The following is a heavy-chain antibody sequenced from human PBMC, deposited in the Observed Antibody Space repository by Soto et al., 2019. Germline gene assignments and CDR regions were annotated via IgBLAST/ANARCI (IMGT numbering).Heavy chain of an antibody. CDR1: GDSVSSNSAA. J-gene: IGHJ4*02. Sequence: QVQLQQSGPGLVKPSQTLSLTCAISGDSVSSNSAAWNWIRQSPSRGLEWLGRTYYRSKWYNDYAVSVKSRITINPDTSKNQFSLQLNSVTPEATAVYYCARGEDIVLMVYARYFDYWGQGTLVTVSS. D-gene: IGHD2-8*01. CDR3: ARGEDIVLMVYARYFDY. CDR2: TYYRSKWYN. V-gene: IGHV6-1*01.